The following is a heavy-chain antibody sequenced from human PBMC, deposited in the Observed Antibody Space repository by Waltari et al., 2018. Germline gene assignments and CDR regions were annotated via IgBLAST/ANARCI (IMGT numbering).Heavy chain of an antibody. CDR2: VYSGGAT. J-gene: IGHJ4*02. CDR3: ARDGISNIVGSTVGFDC. D-gene: IGHD1-26*01. CDR1: GFDVSRTS. Sequence: EVQLVESGGGLAQPGGSLRLSCVASGFDVSRTSMIWVRQVPGRGLVYVSIVYSGGATYYADSAKGRFTSSRDKSTNTLFLQLTSLRHDDTAVYYCARDGISNIVGSTVGFDCWGQGALVTVSS. V-gene: IGHV3-66*02.